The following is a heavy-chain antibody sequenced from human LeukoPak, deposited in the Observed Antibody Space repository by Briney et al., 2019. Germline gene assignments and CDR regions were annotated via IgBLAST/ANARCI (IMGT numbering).Heavy chain of an antibody. D-gene: IGHD2/OR15-2a*01. Sequence: SVKVPCKAFGDTVRRYAIGWVRQAPGQGLEWIGGIISTYGASNYAQKFQGRVTLTADESANTAYMELRNLRSDDSAVYYCARDRTGYGNYYFDSWGQGTPVTVSS. CDR3: ARDRTGYGNYYFDS. CDR1: GDTVRRYA. V-gene: IGHV1-69*01. J-gene: IGHJ4*02. CDR2: IISTYGAS.